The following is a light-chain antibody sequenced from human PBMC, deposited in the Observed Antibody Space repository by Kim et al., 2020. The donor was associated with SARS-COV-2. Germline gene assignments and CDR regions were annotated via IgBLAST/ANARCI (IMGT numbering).Light chain of an antibody. V-gene: IGLV2-18*02. CDR3: SSYTSSNTVV. J-gene: IGLJ2*01. Sequence: ATPSCTDTTSDVGSDNRVSWYQQPPGTAPKVMIYEVSNRPSGVPDRFSGSKSGNTASLTISGLQAEDEADYYCSSYTSSNTVVFGGGTQLTVL. CDR2: EVS. CDR1: TSDVGSDNR.